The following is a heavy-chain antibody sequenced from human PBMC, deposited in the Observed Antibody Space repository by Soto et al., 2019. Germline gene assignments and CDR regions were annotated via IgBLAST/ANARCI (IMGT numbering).Heavy chain of an antibody. CDR3: AKALGRDFSDFDS. D-gene: IGHD3-10*01. V-gene: IGHV3-23*01. Sequence: PGGSLRLSCEASGFTFSSNAMTWVRQAPGKGLEWVSAICFSCGSSYYADSVAGRFTISRDNSKHTLFLQMNSLRSDDTAIYYCAKALGRDFSDFDSWGQGTQVTVSS. CDR2: ICFSCGSS. CDR1: GFTFSSNA. J-gene: IGHJ4*02.